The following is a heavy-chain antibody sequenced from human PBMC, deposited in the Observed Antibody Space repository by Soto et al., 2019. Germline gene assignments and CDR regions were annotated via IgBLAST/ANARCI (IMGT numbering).Heavy chain of an antibody. Sequence: PSETLSLTCAVYGGSFSGYYWSWIRQPPGKGLEWIGEINHSGSTNYNPSLKSRVTISVDTSKNQFSLKLSSVTAADTAVYYCARGGSYYRVRNLYFDYWGQGTLVTVSS. CDR2: INHSGST. V-gene: IGHV4-34*01. J-gene: IGHJ4*02. CDR3: ARGGSYYRVRNLYFDY. CDR1: GGSFSGYY. D-gene: IGHD1-26*01.